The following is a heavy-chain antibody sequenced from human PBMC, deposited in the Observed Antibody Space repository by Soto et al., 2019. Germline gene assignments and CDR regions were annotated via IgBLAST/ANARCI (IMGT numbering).Heavy chain of an antibody. CDR1: GGTISSPDW. D-gene: IGHD6-19*01. CDR3: ARGRGRYSSGWSWFDP. V-gene: IGHV4-4*02. CDR2: IFQSGST. J-gene: IGHJ5*02. Sequence: PSETLSLTCGVSGGTISSPDWWTWVRQPPGKGLEWIGEIFQSGSTNYTPSLESRVTISVDKSKNQFSLTLTSVTAADTAVYFCARGRGRYSSGWSWFDPWGQGILVPVSS.